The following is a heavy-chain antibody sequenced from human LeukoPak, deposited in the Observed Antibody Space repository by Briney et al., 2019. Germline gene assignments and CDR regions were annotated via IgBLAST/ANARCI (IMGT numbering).Heavy chain of an antibody. V-gene: IGHV3-64D*06. CDR1: GFTFSSYP. CDR2: ISSKGGST. J-gene: IGHJ4*02. D-gene: IGHD3-22*01. Sequence: GGSLRLSCSASGFTFSSYPMHWVRQAPGKGLEYVSAISSKGGSTYYADSVKGRFTISRDNSKNTLYLQMSSLRDEDTAMYYCVTRDSGYYYGFWGQGTLVTVSS. CDR3: VTRDSGYYYGF.